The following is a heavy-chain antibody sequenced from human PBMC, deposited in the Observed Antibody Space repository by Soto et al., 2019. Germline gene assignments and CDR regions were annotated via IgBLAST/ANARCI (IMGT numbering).Heavy chain of an antibody. V-gene: IGHV3-30-3*01. J-gene: IGHJ4*02. D-gene: IGHD2-15*01. CDR1: GLTLGGYA. CDR3: ARASGGSCYHY. CDR2: ISYDGSNK. Sequence: QVQLVESGGGVVQPGRSLRLSCAASGLTLGGYAMHGVPRAPGKGLEGGAVISYDGSNKYYADSVKGRFTISRDNSKNTLYLQMNSLRAEDTAVYYCARASGGSCYHYWGQGTLVTVSS.